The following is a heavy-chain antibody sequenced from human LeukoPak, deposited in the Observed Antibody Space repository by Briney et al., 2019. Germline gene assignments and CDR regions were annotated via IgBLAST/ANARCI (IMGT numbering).Heavy chain of an antibody. D-gene: IGHD5-18*01. CDR2: INSDGSST. J-gene: IGHJ4*02. Sequence: GGSLRLSCAASGFTFSSYWMHWVRQAPGKGLVWVSRINSDGSSTSYADSVKGRFTISRDNAKNTLYLQMNSLRAEDTAVYYCARVRGYRVYYFDYWGQGTLVTVSS. CDR1: GFTFSSYW. CDR3: ARVRGYRVYYFDY. V-gene: IGHV3-74*01.